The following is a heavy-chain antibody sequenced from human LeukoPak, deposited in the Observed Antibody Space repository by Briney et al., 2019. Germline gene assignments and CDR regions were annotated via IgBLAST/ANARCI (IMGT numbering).Heavy chain of an antibody. CDR1: GGSISSGGYY. V-gene: IGHV4-31*03. D-gene: IGHD3-3*01. J-gene: IGHJ5*02. CDR2: IYYSGST. Sequence: SETLSLTCTVSGGSISSGGYYWSWIRQHPGKGLEWIGYIYYSGSTYYNPSLTSRVTISVDTSKNQFSLKLSSVTAADTAVYYCARTLITIFGVVANWFDPWGQGTLVTVSS. CDR3: ARTLITIFGVVANWFDP.